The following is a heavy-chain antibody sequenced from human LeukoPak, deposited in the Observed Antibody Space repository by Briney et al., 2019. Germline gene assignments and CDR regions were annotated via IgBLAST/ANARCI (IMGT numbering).Heavy chain of an antibody. CDR3: AREIFNGFDI. CDR2: ISYDGSNK. CDR1: GFTFSGYG. J-gene: IGHJ3*02. V-gene: IGHV3-30*03. Sequence: QAGGSLGLSCAASGFTFSGYGMHRVRQAPGKGLEWVAVISYDGSNKDYADSVKGRFTISRDNSKNTLFLQMNSLRAEDTAVYYCAREIFNGFDIWGQGTMVTVSS.